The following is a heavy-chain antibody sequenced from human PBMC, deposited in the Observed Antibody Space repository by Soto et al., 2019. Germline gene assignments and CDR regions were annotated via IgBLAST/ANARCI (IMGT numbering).Heavy chain of an antibody. CDR2: IIPIFGTA. J-gene: IGHJ4*02. Sequence: ASVKVSCKASGGTFSSYAISWVRQAPGQGLEWMGGIIPIFGTANYAQKFQGRVTITADKSTSTAYMELSSLRSEDTAVYYCAREGGDSSSSPFDYWGQGTLVTVSS. CDR1: GGTFSSYA. CDR3: AREGGDSSSSPFDY. V-gene: IGHV1-69*06. D-gene: IGHD6-6*01.